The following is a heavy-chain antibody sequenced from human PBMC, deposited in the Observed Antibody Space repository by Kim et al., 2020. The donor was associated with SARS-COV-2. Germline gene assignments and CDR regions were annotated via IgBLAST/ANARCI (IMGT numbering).Heavy chain of an antibody. D-gene: IGHD1-26*01. CDR3: ARAWDQNFDF. Sequence: ASVKVSCKASGYTFTSYWIHWVRQAPGQGLEWMGMINPRSANTRHAQNFQGRVTTTSDTSTSTAYMEMSSLRSEDTAVYYCARAWDQNFDFWGQGTLVTVSS. CDR1: GYTFTSYW. J-gene: IGHJ4*02. CDR2: INPRSANT. V-gene: IGHV1-46*01.